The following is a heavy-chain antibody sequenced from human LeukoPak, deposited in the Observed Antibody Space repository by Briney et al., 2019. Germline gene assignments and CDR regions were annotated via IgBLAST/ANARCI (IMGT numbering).Heavy chain of an antibody. CDR2: IYSGGST. Sequence: GGSLRLSCAASGLTVSSNYMSWVRQAPGKGLEWVSVIYSGGSTYYADSVKGRFTISRDNSKNTLYLQMNSLRAEDTAVYYCARDGYSSTRSYYYGMDVWGQGTTVTVSS. D-gene: IGHD6-13*01. CDR3: ARDGYSSTRSYYYGMDV. CDR1: GLTVSSNY. J-gene: IGHJ6*02. V-gene: IGHV3-66*01.